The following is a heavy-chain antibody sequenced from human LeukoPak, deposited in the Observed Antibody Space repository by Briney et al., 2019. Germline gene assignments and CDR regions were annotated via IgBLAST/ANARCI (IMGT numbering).Heavy chain of an antibody. J-gene: IGHJ4*02. Sequence: SETLSLTCAVYGGSFSGYYWSWIRQPPGKGLEWIGEINHSGSTNYNPSLKSRVTISVDTSKNQFSLKLSSVTAADTAVYYCARDLGDGYFDYWGQGTLVTVSS. D-gene: IGHD3-16*01. CDR1: GGSFSGYY. CDR2: INHSGST. V-gene: IGHV4-34*01. CDR3: ARDLGDGYFDY.